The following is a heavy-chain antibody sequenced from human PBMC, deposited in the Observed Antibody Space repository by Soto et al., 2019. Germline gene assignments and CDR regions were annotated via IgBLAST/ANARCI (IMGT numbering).Heavy chain of an antibody. CDR1: GGPITSSNW. D-gene: IGHD3-16*01. J-gene: IGHJ4*02. Sequence: VQLHESGPELVKPSGTLSLSCAVSGGPITSSNWWSWVRQPPGKGLEWIGKISHSGTYDYNPSLKGRVTISVDRSTDQFFLNVRSVTAADTAIYYCARDYDGLDYWGQGILITVSS. CDR2: ISHSGTY. CDR3: ARDYDGLDY. V-gene: IGHV4-4*02.